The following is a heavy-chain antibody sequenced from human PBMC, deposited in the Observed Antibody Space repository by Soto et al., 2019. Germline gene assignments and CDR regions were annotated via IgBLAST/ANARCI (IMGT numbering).Heavy chain of an antibody. V-gene: IGHV1-2*02. CDR3: ARVRSGSSWFDP. J-gene: IGHJ5*02. D-gene: IGHD3-10*01. Sequence: ASVKASCSASWYTFTGYYMHWVRQAPGQGREWMGWINPNSGGTNCAQKFQGRVTMTRDTSIRTAYMELSRLRSDDTAVHYCARVRSGSSWFDPSRQGTLVTVPS. CDR2: INPNSGGT. CDR1: WYTFTGYY.